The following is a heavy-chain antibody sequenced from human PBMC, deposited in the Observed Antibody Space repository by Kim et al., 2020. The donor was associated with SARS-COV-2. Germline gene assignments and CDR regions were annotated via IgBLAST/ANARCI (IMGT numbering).Heavy chain of an antibody. CDR1: GHTLTYLS. Sequence: ASVKVSCKVSGHTLTYLSIHWVRQAPGKGLEWMGGFDPEDGKTVYAQKFQGRLTMTEDTSTDTAYLELSSLRSEDTAVYYCVTPKRRYCSSISCHWYNWFNHWGQGTLVTVSS. J-gene: IGHJ5*02. V-gene: IGHV1-24*01. D-gene: IGHD2-2*01. CDR3: VTPKRRYCSSISCHWYNWFNH. CDR2: FDPEDGKT.